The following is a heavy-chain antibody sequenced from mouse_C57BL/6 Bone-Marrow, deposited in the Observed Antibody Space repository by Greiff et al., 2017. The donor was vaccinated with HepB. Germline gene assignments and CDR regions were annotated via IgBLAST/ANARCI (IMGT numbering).Heavy chain of an antibody. CDR2: IDPSDSYT. CDR3: ARGHYSNYGFFYAMDY. D-gene: IGHD2-5*01. V-gene: IGHV1-50*01. CDR1: GCTFTSYW. J-gene: IGHJ4*01. Sequence: QVQLQQSGAELVKPGASVKLSCKASGCTFTSYWMQWVKQRPGQGLEWIGEIDPSDSYTNYNQKFKGKATLTVDTSSSTAYMQLSSLTSEDSAVYYCARGHYSNYGFFYAMDYWGQGTSVTVSS.